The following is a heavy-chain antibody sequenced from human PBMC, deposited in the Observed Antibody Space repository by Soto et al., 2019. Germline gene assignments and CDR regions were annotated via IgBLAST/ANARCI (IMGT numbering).Heavy chain of an antibody. CDR1: GFTFNTYG. CDR2: IWYDGINK. D-gene: IGHD6-19*01. CDR3: ARDAGDGSCFHDAFDI. V-gene: IGHV3-33*01. Sequence: QVQLVESGGGVVQPGTSLRLSCAASGFTFNTYGMHWVRQAPGKGLEWVAVIWYDGINKYYADSVKGRFTISRDISENTVDLQMSSLRAEDTAVYYCARDAGDGSCFHDAFDIWGQGTTVTVSS. J-gene: IGHJ3*02.